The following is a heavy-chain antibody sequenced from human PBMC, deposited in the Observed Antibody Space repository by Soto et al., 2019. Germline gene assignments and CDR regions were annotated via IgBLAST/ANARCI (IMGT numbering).Heavy chain of an antibody. CDR1: GGSISSSSYY. CDR3: ARHLTTVTTHYDY. V-gene: IGHV4-39*01. CDR2: IYYSGST. Sequence: PSETLSLTCTVSGGSISSSSYYWGWIRPPPGKGLEWIGSIYYSGSTYYNPSLKSRVTISVDTSTNQFSLKLSSVTAADTAVYYCARHLTTVTTHYDYWGQGTLVTVSS. D-gene: IGHD4-17*01. J-gene: IGHJ4*02.